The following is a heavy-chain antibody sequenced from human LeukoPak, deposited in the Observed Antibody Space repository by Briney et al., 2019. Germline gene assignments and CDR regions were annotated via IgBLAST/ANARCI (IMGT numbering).Heavy chain of an antibody. V-gene: IGHV3-23*01. CDR2: ISGTGDST. J-gene: IGHJ4*02. D-gene: IGHD1-20*01. CDR1: EFTFHTYA. CDR3: AKHKGRITGTPSYDY. Sequence: GGSLRLSCAASEFTFHTYAMSWVRQAPGKGLQWVSAISGTGDSTYYPDSVKGRFTISRDNSKNMLYLEMSSLRAEDTAVYYCAKHKGRITGTPSYDYWGQGTLVTVSS.